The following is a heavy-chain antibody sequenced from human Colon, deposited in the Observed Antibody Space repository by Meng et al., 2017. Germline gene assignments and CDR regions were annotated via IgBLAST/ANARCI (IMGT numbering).Heavy chain of an antibody. V-gene: IGHV4-59*08. J-gene: IGHJ4*02. CDR2: IYYSGRT. CDR3: ARGGAPGY. D-gene: IGHD3-10*01. Sequence: QVQLQESGPGLVKPSETLSLTCTVSGGSIRSYYWNWIRQPPGKGLEWIGHIYYSGRTNYNPSLQSRVTISVDTSRNQFSLNLSSVTAADTALYYCARGGAPGYWGQGTLVTVSS. CDR1: GGSIRSYY.